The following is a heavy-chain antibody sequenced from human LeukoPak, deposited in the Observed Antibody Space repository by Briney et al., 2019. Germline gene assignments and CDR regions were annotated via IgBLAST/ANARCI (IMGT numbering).Heavy chain of an antibody. D-gene: IGHD5-18*01. CDR3: ARSHRYSYDKGLFDY. J-gene: IGHJ4*02. CDR1: GGSFSGYY. CDR2: VNHSGST. Sequence: KASETLSLTCAVYGGSFSGYYWSWIRQPPGKGLEWIGEVNHSGSTNYNPSLKSRVTISVATSKNQFSLKLSSVTAADTAVYYCARSHRYSYDKGLFDYWGQGTLVTVSS. V-gene: IGHV4-34*01.